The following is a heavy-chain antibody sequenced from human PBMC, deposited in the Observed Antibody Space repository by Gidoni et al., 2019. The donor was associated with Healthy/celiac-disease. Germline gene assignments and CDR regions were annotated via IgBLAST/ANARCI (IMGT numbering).Heavy chain of an antibody. Sequence: EVQLEPSGAEVKTPGESLKISCTDSGYSFTRYWIGGVGQMPGKGLEWRGIIYPGDYDTRYSPSFQGQVTISADTSNRTAYLQWSSLKAADTAMYYCARFVPLVQAADSTVGAFDIWGQGTMVTVSS. CDR2: IYPGDYDT. CDR1: GYSFTRYW. J-gene: IGHJ3*02. CDR3: ARFVPLVQAADSTVGAFDI. D-gene: IGHD3-22*01. V-gene: IGHV5-51*01.